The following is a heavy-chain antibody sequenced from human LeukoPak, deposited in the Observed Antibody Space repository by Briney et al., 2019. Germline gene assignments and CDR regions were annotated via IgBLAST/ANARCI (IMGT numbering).Heavy chain of an antibody. CDR1: GGTFSSYA. J-gene: IGHJ6*03. CDR2: IIPTFGTA. CDR3: ARGRMVRGFSYYMDV. Sequence: ASVKVSCKASGGTFSSYAISWVRQAPGQGLEWMGGIIPTFGTANYAQKFQGRVTITADKSTSTAYMELSSLRSDDTAVYYCARGRMVRGFSYYMDVWGKGTTVTISS. D-gene: IGHD3-10*01. V-gene: IGHV1-69*06.